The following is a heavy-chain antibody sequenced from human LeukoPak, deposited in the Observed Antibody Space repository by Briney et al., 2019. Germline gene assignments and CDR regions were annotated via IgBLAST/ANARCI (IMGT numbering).Heavy chain of an antibody. CDR3: AKSYNGYESKPDY. J-gene: IGHJ4*02. CDR1: GFIFSTYA. D-gene: IGHD5-12*01. V-gene: IGHV3-23*01. CDR2: TSGNGVKT. Sequence: PGGSLRLSCAASGFIFSTYALSRVRQAPGKGLEWVSATSGNGVKTYYADSVKGRFTISRDNSKNTLYLQMNSLRAEDTAVYYCAKSYNGYESKPDYWGQGTLVTVSS.